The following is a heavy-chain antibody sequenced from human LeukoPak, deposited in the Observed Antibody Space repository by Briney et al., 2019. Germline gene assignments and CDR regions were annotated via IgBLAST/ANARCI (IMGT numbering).Heavy chain of an antibody. Sequence: GGSLRLSCAASGFTFSSYSMNWVRQAPGKGLEWVSSISSSSSYRYYAESVKGRFTISRDNAKTSLYLQMNSLRAEDTAVYYCARELQDSSGYFDYWGQGTLVTVSS. D-gene: IGHD3-22*01. V-gene: IGHV3-21*01. CDR2: ISSSSSYR. CDR1: GFTFSSYS. J-gene: IGHJ4*02. CDR3: ARELQDSSGYFDY.